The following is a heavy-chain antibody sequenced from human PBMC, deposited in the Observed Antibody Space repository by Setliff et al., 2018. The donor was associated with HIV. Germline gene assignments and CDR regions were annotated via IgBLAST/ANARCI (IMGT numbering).Heavy chain of an antibody. CDR2: IYLGASHT. Sequence: GESLKISCKGFGYRFTSYWIGWARHMPGKGLEWMGIIYLGASHTIYSPSFQGQVTVSADKSIDTAYLQWDNLRASDTAMYYCAKYSPAAWFDSWGQGTLVTVSS. CDR3: AKYSPAAWFDS. CDR1: GYRFTSYW. V-gene: IGHV5-51*01. D-gene: IGHD2-15*01. J-gene: IGHJ5*01.